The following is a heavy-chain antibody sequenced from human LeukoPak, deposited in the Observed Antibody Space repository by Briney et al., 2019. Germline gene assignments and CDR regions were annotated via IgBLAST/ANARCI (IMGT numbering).Heavy chain of an antibody. D-gene: IGHD1-20*01. CDR2: ISSSSSSYI. J-gene: IGHJ6*02. Sequence: GGSLRLSCAASGFTFSSYSMNWVRQAPGKGLEWVSSISSSSSSYIYYADSVKGRFTISRDNAKNSLYLQMNSLRAEDTAVYYCARVYITGTTDYYYYGMDVWGQGTTVTVSS. CDR1: GFTFSSYS. CDR3: ARVYITGTTDYYYYGMDV. V-gene: IGHV3-21*01.